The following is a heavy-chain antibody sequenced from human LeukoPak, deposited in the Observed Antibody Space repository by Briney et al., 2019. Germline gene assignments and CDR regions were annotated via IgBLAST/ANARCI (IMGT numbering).Heavy chain of an antibody. D-gene: IGHD4-17*01. V-gene: IGHV1-46*01. CDR1: GYTFTSYY. CDR2: INPSGGST. J-gene: IGHJ6*02. Sequence: GASVKVSCKASGYTFTSYYMHWVRQAPGQGLEWMGIINPSGGSTSYAQKFQGRVTMTRDTSTSTVYMELSSLRSEDTAVYYCATYDYGDFPSQPQDYYYYGMDVWGQGTTVTVSS. CDR3: ATYDYGDFPSQPQDYYYYGMDV.